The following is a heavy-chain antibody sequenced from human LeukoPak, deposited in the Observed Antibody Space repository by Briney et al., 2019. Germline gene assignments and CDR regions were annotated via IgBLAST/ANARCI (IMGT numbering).Heavy chain of an antibody. Sequence: PGGSLRLSCAVSGFIFSSYGIHWVRQAPGKGLEWVAVIWYDGSKKYYADSVKGRFTISRDNSKNTLYLQMNSLRAEDTAVYYCARESGNAFDIWGQGTMVTVSS. CDR3: ARESGNAFDI. D-gene: IGHD1-1*01. J-gene: IGHJ3*02. CDR2: IWYDGSKK. CDR1: GFIFSSYG. V-gene: IGHV3-33*01.